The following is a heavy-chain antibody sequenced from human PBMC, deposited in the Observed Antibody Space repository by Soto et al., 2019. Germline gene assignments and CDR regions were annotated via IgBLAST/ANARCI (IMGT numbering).Heavy chain of an antibody. CDR2: IKQDGSEK. CDR3: ARGGSYCSSTSCFKPTYVEDY. Sequence: PGGSLRLSCVASGFTFSSYWMSWVRQAPGKGLEWVANIKQDGSEKYYVDSVKGRFTISRDNAKNSLYLQMNSLRAEDTAVYYCARGGSYCSSTSCFKPTYVEDYWGQGTLVTVSS. CDR1: GFTFSSYW. V-gene: IGHV3-7*01. J-gene: IGHJ4*02. D-gene: IGHD2-2*01.